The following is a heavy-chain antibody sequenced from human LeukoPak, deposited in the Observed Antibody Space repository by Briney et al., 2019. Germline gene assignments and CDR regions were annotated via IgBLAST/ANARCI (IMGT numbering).Heavy chain of an antibody. CDR1: GFTFSNAW. CDR3: TTVSADSYGFRYFDY. J-gene: IGHJ4*02. CDR2: VKSKTDGGTT. V-gene: IGHV3-15*01. D-gene: IGHD5-18*01. Sequence: PGGSLRLSCAASGFTFSNAWMSWVRQAPGKGLEWVGRVKSKTDGGTTDYAAPVKGRFTISRDDSKNTLYLQMNSLKTEDTAVHYCTTVSADSYGFRYFDYWGQGTLVTVSS.